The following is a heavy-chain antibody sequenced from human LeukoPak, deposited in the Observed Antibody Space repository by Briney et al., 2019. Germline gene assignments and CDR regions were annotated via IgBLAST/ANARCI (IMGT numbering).Heavy chain of an antibody. CDR3: ARLDPLGLQIWAGRLDY. CDR1: GGSISSYY. V-gene: IGHV4-59*08. D-gene: IGHD5-18*01. J-gene: IGHJ4*02. Sequence: SESLSLTCTVSGGSISSYYWNWIRQPPGKGLEWIGYIYYTGSTNYKPSLKSRVTISVDTSKNQFSLKVSSVTAADTAVYYCARLDPLGLQIWAGRLDYWGQGTLVTVSS. CDR2: IYYTGST.